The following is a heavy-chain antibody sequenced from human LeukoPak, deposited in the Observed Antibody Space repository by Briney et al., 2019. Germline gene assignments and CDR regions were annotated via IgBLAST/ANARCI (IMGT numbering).Heavy chain of an antibody. J-gene: IGHJ6*03. CDR2: IRSDGSNK. CDR1: GFSFSSYG. V-gene: IGHV3-30*02. Sequence: GGSLRLSCAGSGFSFSSYGMHWVRQAPGKGLGWMAFIRSDGSNKYYADSVKGRFTISRDNSKNTLYLQMNSLRAEDTAVYYCARVPPSGWSVDYYYYYMDVWGKGTTVTVSS. D-gene: IGHD6-19*01. CDR3: ARVPPSGWSVDYYYYYMDV.